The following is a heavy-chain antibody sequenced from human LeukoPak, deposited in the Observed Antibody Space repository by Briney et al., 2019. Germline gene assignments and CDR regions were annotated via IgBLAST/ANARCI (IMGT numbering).Heavy chain of an antibody. J-gene: IGHJ4*02. V-gene: IGHV4-61*08. CDR2: IYYSGST. Sequence: SQTLSLTCTVSGGSISSGGYYWSWIRQHPGKGLEWIGYIYYSGSTNYNPSLKSRVTMSVDTSKNQFSLKLSSVTAADTAVYYCARGTRVAGTYYFDYWGQGTLVTVSS. D-gene: IGHD6-19*01. CDR1: GGSISSGGYY. CDR3: ARGTRVAGTYYFDY.